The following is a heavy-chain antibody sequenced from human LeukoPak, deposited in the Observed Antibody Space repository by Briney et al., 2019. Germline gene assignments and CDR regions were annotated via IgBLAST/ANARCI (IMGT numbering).Heavy chain of an antibody. D-gene: IGHD2-21*01. J-gene: IGHJ4*02. V-gene: IGHV3-11*04. Sequence: LSLTCAVSGYSISSGYYWGWIRQAPGKGLEWVSYISSSGSTIYYADSVKGRFTISRDNAKNSLYLQMNSLRAEDTAVYYCASQSVCGGDCPLDYWGQETLVTVSS. CDR2: ISSSGSTI. CDR1: GYSISSGYY. CDR3: ASQSVCGGDCPLDY.